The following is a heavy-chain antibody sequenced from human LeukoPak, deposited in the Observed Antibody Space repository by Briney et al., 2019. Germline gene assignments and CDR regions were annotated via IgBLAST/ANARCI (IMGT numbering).Heavy chain of an antibody. J-gene: IGHJ5*02. D-gene: IGHD1-1*01. Sequence: ASVKVSCKASGYTFTGYYMHWVRQAPGQGLEWMGWINPNSGGTNYAQKFQGRVTTTEDTSTDTAYMELSSLRSEDTAVYYCATETGTTWFDPWGQGTLVTVSS. CDR1: GYTFTGYY. CDR2: INPNSGGT. V-gene: IGHV1-2*02. CDR3: ATETGTTWFDP.